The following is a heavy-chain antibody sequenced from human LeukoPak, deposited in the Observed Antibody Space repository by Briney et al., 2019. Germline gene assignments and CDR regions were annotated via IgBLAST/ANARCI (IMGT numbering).Heavy chain of an antibody. CDR3: ARADTHQRHSSSWHFDY. Sequence: SETLSLTFTIPGGSISSYHWGWVPQPPGRGLEWIGYISYSGSANNNPSLNRRVTTSVNTSKNQSSLKLTSVTAADTAVNYCARADTHQRHSSSWHFDYWGQGTPVTVSS. CDR1: GGSISSYH. V-gene: IGHV4-59*01. CDR2: ISYSGSA. D-gene: IGHD6-13*01. J-gene: IGHJ4*02.